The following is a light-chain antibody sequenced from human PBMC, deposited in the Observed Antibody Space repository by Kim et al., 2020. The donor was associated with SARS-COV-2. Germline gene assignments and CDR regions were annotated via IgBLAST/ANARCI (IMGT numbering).Light chain of an antibody. CDR1: SNDVGGYKY. CDR3: SSYTTLGTLV. Sequence: GHSITISCTGTSNDVGGYKYVSWYQQHPGKAPKLIISDVSNRPSGVSNRFSGSKSGSTASLTISGLQTEDEADYYCSSYTTLGTLVFGGGTQLTVL. J-gene: IGLJ3*02. CDR2: DVS. V-gene: IGLV2-14*03.